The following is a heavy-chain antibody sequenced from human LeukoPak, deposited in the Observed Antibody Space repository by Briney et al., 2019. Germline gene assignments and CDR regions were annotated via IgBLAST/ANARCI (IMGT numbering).Heavy chain of an antibody. D-gene: IGHD2-2*01. CDR2: IKQDGSEK. V-gene: IGHV3-7*01. CDR1: GFTFTSYS. CDR3: ARDWVVVVPAARESFFDY. J-gene: IGHJ4*02. Sequence: GGSLRLSCAASGFTFTSYSMNWVRQAPGKGLEWVANIKQDGSEKYYVDSVKGRFTISRDNAKNSLYLQMNSLRAEDTAVYYCARDWVVVVPAARESFFDYWGQGTLVTVSS.